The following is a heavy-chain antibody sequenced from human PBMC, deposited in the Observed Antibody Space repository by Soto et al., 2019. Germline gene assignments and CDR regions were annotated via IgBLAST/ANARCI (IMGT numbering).Heavy chain of an antibody. V-gene: IGHV6-1*01. CDR3: ARRGRIAAAGRYYYYYYGMDV. CDR1: GDSVSSNSAA. Sequence: PSQTLSRTCAISGDSVSSNSAAWNWIRQSPSRGLEWLGRTYYRSRWYNDYAVSVKSRITVNPDTSKNQFSLHLNSVTPEDTAVYYCARRGRIAAAGRYYYYYYGMDVWGQGTTVTVSS. D-gene: IGHD6-13*01. J-gene: IGHJ6*02. CDR2: TYYRSRWYN.